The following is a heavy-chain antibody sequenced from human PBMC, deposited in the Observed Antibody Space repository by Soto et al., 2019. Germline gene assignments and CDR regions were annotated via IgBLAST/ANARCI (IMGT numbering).Heavy chain of an antibody. D-gene: IGHD1-26*01. CDR3: ARRELKGPIDY. V-gene: IGHV4-28*01. Sequence: SETLSLTCAVSGYSISSSNWWGWIRQPPGKGLEWIGYIYYSGTTYYNPSLKSRVTMSVDTSKNQFSLKLTSVTAVDTAVYYCARRELKGPIDYWGQGTLVTVSS. CDR2: IYYSGTT. CDR1: GYSISSSNW. J-gene: IGHJ4*02.